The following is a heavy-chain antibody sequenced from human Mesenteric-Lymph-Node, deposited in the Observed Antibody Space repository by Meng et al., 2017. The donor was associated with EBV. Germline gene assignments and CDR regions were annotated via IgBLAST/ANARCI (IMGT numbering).Heavy chain of an antibody. J-gene: IGHJ5*02. CDR1: GGSISSYNW. CDR2: IFHSGTT. CDR3: AKVDGSGRSNWFDP. Sequence: GQVKEWGPGLGKPSGTLSLSCAVSGGSISSYNWWSWVRQTPGKGLEWIGEIFHSGTTNNNPSLRSRLTLSVDKSKNQFSLRLSSVTAADTAVYYCAKVDGSGRSNWFDPWGQGTLVTVSS. V-gene: IGHV4-4*02. D-gene: IGHD3-10*01.